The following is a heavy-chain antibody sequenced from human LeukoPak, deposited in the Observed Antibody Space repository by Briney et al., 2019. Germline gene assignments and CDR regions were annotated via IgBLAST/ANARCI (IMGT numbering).Heavy chain of an antibody. D-gene: IGHD3-3*01. CDR1: GGTFSSYA. V-gene: IGHV1-69*13. CDR3: ARGRGTLYYDFWSGYYNFDP. J-gene: IGHJ5*02. Sequence: GASVTVSCTASGGTFSSYAISWVRQAPGQGLEWMGGIIPIFGTANYAQKFQGRVTITADESTSTAYMELSSLRSEDTAVYYCARGRGTLYYDFWSGYYNFDPWGQGTLGTVSS. CDR2: IIPIFGTA.